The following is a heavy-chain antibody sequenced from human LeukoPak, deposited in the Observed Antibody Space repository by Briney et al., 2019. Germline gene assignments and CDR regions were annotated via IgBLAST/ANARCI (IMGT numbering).Heavy chain of an antibody. CDR2: ISAYNGNT. D-gene: IGHD3-10*01. Sequence: ASVKVSCKASGYTFSSYGISWVRQAPGQGHEWMGWISAYNGNTNYAQKLQGRVTMTTDTSTSTAYMELRSLRSDDTAVYYCASYSYGSGDFDYWGQGTLVTVSS. J-gene: IGHJ4*02. CDR1: GYTFSSYG. CDR3: ASYSYGSGDFDY. V-gene: IGHV1-18*01.